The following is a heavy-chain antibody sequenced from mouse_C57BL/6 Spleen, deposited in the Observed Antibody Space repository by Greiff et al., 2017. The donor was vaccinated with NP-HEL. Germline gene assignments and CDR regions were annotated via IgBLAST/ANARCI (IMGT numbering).Heavy chain of an antibody. CDR3: ARDRHYYGSSYDYFDY. V-gene: IGHV1-53*01. CDR1: GYTFTSYW. CDR2: INPSNGGT. J-gene: IGHJ2*01. Sequence: QVQLQQPGTELVKPGASVKLSCKASGYTFTSYWMHWVKQRPGQGLEWIGNINPSNGGTNYNEKFKSKATMTVDKSSSTAYMQLSSLTSEDSAVYYCARDRHYYGSSYDYFDYWGQGTTLTVSS. D-gene: IGHD1-1*01.